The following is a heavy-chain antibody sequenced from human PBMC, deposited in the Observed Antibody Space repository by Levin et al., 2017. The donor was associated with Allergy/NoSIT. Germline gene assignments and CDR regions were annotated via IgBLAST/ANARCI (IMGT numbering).Heavy chain of an antibody. D-gene: IGHD6-19*01. CDR2: ISYDGSNK. V-gene: IGHV3-30*04. CDR1: GFTFSSYA. J-gene: IGHJ4*02. CDR3: ARDRSSFGSGWYEGDFDY. Sequence: GGSLRLSCAASGFTFSSYAMHWVRQAPGKGLEWVAVISYDGSNKYYADSVKGRFTISRDNSKSTLYLQMNSLRAEDTAVYYCARDRSSFGSGWYEGDFDYWGQGTLVTVSS.